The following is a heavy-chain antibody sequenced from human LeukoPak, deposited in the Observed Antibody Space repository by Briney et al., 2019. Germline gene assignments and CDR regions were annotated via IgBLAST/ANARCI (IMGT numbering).Heavy chain of an antibody. D-gene: IGHD2-15*01. J-gene: IGHJ4*02. CDR1: GFTFSSYA. Sequence: PGGSLRLSCAASGFTFSSYAMHWVRQAPGKGLEWVALIRYDGSHKYYADSVKGRFTISRDNSKNTLYLQMNSLRAEDTAVYYCAKDWGGVVAPPTSLDYWGQGTLVTVSS. V-gene: IGHV3-30*02. CDR3: AKDWGGVVAPPTSLDY. CDR2: IRYDGSHK.